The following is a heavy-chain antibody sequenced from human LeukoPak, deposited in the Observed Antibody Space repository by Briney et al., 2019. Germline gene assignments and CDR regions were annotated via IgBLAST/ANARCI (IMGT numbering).Heavy chain of an antibody. J-gene: IGHJ4*02. D-gene: IGHD1-1*01. CDR1: GFTFSSYW. Sequence: PGGSLRLSCAASGFTFSSYWMSWVRQAPGKGLEWVANIKQDGSEKYYVDSVKGRFTISRDNAKNSLYLQMNSLRAEDTAFYFCASGIRERGFDYWGQGTLVTVSS. CDR3: ASGIRERGFDY. V-gene: IGHV3-7*01. CDR2: IKQDGSEK.